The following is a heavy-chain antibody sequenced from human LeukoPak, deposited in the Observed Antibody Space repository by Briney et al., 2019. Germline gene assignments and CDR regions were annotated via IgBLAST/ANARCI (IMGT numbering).Heavy chain of an antibody. D-gene: IGHD4-17*01. V-gene: IGHV3-21*01. CDR2: ISSSSSYI. CDR3: ARDRIIYGAYADAFDI. J-gene: IGHJ3*02. CDR1: GFTFTNYA. Sequence: KPGGSLRLSCAASGFTFTNYAMNWVRQAAGRGLEWVSSISSSSSYIYYADSLKGRFTISRDNAKNSLYLQMNRLRAEDTAVYFCARDRIIYGAYADAFDIWGQGTMVTVSS.